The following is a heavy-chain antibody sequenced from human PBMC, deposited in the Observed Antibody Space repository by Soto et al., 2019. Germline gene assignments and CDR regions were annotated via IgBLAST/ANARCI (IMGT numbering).Heavy chain of an antibody. J-gene: IGHJ6*02. Sequence: PSETLSLTCAVSGGSISSSNWWSWVRQPPGKGLEWIGEIYHSGSTSYNPSLKSRVTISVDKSKNQFSLKLSSVTAADTAVYYCARAKGDWYYYYYGMDVWGQGTTVTVSS. CDR1: GGSISSSNW. D-gene: IGHD2-21*02. CDR3: ARAKGDWYYYYYGMDV. V-gene: IGHV4-4*02. CDR2: IYHSGST.